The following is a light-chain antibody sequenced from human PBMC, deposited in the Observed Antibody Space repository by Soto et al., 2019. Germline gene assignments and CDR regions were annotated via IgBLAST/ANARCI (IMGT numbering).Light chain of an antibody. J-gene: IGKJ1*01. CDR1: QSISSY. V-gene: IGKV1-39*01. CDR2: AAS. CDR3: QQSYSTPRT. Sequence: DIQMTQSPSSLSASVGDRVTITCRASQSISSYLNWYQQKPGKAPKLLIYAASRLQSGVPSRFSGSGSGTDFTLNISSLEPEDFATYYCQQSYSTPRTFGQGTKVDIK.